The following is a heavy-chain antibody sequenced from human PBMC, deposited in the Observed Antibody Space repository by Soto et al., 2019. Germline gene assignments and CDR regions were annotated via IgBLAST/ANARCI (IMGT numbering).Heavy chain of an antibody. D-gene: IGHD2-21*01. CDR2: INKDGSEK. V-gene: IGHV3-7*01. J-gene: IGHJ6*04. CDR1: GFTFTSYW. CDR3: VREIASRL. Sequence: EVQVVESGGGLVQPGGSLRLSCAASGFTFTSYWMTWVRQAPGRGLERVANINKDGSEKAYVDSGKGRFTISRDNAKSSLYLHMTSLRADDTAVYDCVREIASRLWGKGTTVIVSS.